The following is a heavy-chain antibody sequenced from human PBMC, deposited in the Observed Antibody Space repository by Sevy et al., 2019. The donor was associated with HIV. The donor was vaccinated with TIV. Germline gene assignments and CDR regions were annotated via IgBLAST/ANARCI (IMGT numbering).Heavy chain of an antibody. D-gene: IGHD1-26*01. CDR3: ARESVGATTNAFDI. V-gene: IGHV3-30*04. CDR2: ISYDGSNK. CDR1: GFTFSSYA. J-gene: IGHJ3*02. Sequence: GGSLRLSCAASGFTFSSYAMHWVRRAPGKGLEWVAVISYDGSNKYYADSVKGRFTISRDNSKNTLYLQMNSLRAEDTAVYYCARESVGATTNAFDIWGQGTMVTVSS.